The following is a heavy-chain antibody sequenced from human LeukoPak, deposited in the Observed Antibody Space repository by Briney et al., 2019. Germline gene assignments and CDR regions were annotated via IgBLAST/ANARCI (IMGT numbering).Heavy chain of an antibody. D-gene: IGHD2-8*02. CDR3: AKAGYRTGWDWLDP. J-gene: IGHJ5*02. CDR2: VNDRGTGT. Sequence: GGSLRLSCAASGFTFSKYAMSWVRQAPGKGLEWVSTVNDRGTGTYYADSVKGRFTISRDNSKNTLSLQMISLRAEDTAIYYCAKAGYRTGWDWLDPWGQGTLVTVSS. CDR1: GFTFSKYA. V-gene: IGHV3-23*01.